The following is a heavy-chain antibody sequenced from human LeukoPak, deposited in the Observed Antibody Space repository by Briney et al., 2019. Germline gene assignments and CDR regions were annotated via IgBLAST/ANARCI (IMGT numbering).Heavy chain of an antibody. CDR3: ARGLVVGATLDY. CDR2: IYYSGST. V-gene: IGHV4-39*01. J-gene: IGHJ4*02. D-gene: IGHD1-26*01. CDR1: GGSISSSSYY. Sequence: SETLSLTCTVSGGSISSSSYYWGWIRQPPGKGLEWIGSIYYSGSTYYNPSLKSRVTISVDTSKSQFSLNLSSVTAADTAVYCCARGLVVGATLDYWGQGILVTVSS.